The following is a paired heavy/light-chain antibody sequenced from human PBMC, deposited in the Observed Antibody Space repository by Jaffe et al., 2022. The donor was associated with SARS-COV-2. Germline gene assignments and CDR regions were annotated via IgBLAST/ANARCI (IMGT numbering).Heavy chain of an antibody. CDR1: GGTFGTYF. J-gene: IGHJ5*01. Sequence: QVQLVQSGAEVKEPGSSVRVSCRASGGTFGTYFITWVRQAPGQGLEYMGGILPIFGSTNYAQRFQGRVAITADRFTSTAYMELSSLRSEDTAIYYCARGEQQTNWLYYFDAWGHGTLVTVSS. CDR3: ARGEQQTNWLYYFDA. CDR2: ILPIFGST. D-gene: IGHD6-13*01. V-gene: IGHV1-69*06.
Light chain of an antibody. V-gene: IGKV4-1*01. CDR1: QSVFFSSDNNNY. CDR2: WAS. Sequence: DIVMTQSPDSLAVSLGERATINCKSSQSVFFSSDNNNYVAWYQQKPGQPPKLLIYWASTRQSGVPDRFSGSGSGTDFTLTVSSLQAEDVAVYYCQQYYTTPTFGGGTKVEIK. J-gene: IGKJ4*01. CDR3: QQYYTTPT.